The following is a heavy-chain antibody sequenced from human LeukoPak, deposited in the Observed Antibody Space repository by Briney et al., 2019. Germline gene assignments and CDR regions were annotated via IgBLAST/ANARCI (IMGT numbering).Heavy chain of an antibody. CDR3: AAAVAGSVDY. Sequence: TASETLSLTCTVSGGSISSYYWSWIRQPPGKGLEWIGYIYYSGSTNYNPSLKSRVTISVDTSKNQFSLKLSSVTAADTAVYYCAAAVAGSVDYWGQGTLVTVSS. V-gene: IGHV4-59*01. CDR2: IYYSGST. D-gene: IGHD6-19*01. CDR1: GGSISSYY. J-gene: IGHJ4*02.